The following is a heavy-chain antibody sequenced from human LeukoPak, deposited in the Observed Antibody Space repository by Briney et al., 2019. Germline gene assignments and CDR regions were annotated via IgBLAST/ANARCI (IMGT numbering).Heavy chain of an antibody. CDR2: IYYSGST. V-gene: IGHV4-59*01. J-gene: IGHJ6*02. D-gene: IGHD6-13*01. Sequence: SETLSLTCTVSGGSISSYYWSRIRQPPGKGLEWIGYIYYSGSTNYNPSLKSRVTISVDTSKNQFSLKLSSVTAADTAVYYCARSYSRHFIYYYYGMDVWGQGTTVTVSS. CDR3: ARSYSRHFIYYYYGMDV. CDR1: GGSISSYY.